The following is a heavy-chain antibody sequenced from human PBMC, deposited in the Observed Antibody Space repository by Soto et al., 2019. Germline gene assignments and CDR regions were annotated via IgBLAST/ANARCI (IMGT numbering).Heavy chain of an antibody. Sequence: SETLSLTCTVSGGSISSGGYYWSWIRQHPGKGLEWIGCISYSGSTYYNPSLKSRVTISIDTSKNQFSLKRTSVTAADTAVYFCARGRKYDAPWGRGTLVTVSS. CDR1: GGSISSGGYY. CDR3: ARGRKYDAP. J-gene: IGHJ5*02. V-gene: IGHV4-31*03. CDR2: ISYSGST. D-gene: IGHD2-8*01.